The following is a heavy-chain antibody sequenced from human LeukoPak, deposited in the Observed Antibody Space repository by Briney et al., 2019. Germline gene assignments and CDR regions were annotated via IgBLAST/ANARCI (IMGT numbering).Heavy chain of an antibody. CDR3: ARGLSGSEYYFEY. V-gene: IGHV4-59*01. Sequence: KPSETLSLTCTVSGGSISSYYWSWIRQPPGKGLEWIGYIHYSGSSNDNPSLKSRVTSSVDTSKSQFSLKLSSVTAADTAVYYCARGLSGSEYYFEYWGQGTLVTVSS. CDR2: IHYSGSS. J-gene: IGHJ4*02. D-gene: IGHD3-10*01. CDR1: GGSISSYY.